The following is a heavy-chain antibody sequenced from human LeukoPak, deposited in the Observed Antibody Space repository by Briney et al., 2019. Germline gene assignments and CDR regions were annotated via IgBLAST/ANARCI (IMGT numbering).Heavy chain of an antibody. CDR1: GFTFSSYV. J-gene: IGHJ4*02. CDR3: AKGWDVDTAIDY. D-gene: IGHD5-18*01. V-gene: IGHV3-30*04. CDR2: ISYDGSNE. Sequence: GRSLRLSCAASGFTFSSYVMHWARQAPGKGLEWVAIISYDGSNEYYADSVKGRFTISRDNSKNTLYLQMNSLRAEDTAVYYCAKGWDVDTAIDYWGQGTLVTVSS.